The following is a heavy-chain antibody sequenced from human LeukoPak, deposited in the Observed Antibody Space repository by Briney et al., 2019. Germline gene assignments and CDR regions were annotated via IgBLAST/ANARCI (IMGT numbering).Heavy chain of an antibody. CDR3: ARSSYLLGPFRFDP. CDR2: IYYSGST. CDR1: GGSISSYY. J-gene: IGHJ5*02. Sequence: SETLSLTCTVSGGSISSYYWSWIRQPPGKGLEWTGYIYYSGSTNYNPSLKSRVTISVDTSKNQFSLKLSSVTAADTAVYYCARSSYLLGPFRFDPWGQGTLVTVSS. V-gene: IGHV4-59*08. D-gene: IGHD7-27*01.